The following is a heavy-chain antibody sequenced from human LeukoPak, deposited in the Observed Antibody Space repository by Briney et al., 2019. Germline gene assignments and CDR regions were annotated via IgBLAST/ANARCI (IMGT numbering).Heavy chain of an antibody. CDR2: ISSSGSTI. D-gene: IGHD2-21*02. CDR1: GFTFSDYY. Sequence: PGGSLRLSCAASGFTFSDYYMSWVRQAPGKGLEWVSYISSSGSTIYYADSVKGRFTISRDNAKNSLYLQMNSLRAEDTAVYYCARDLGCGGDCYSESAGEFDYWGQGTLVTVSS. V-gene: IGHV3-11*01. J-gene: IGHJ4*02. CDR3: ARDLGCGGDCYSESAGEFDY.